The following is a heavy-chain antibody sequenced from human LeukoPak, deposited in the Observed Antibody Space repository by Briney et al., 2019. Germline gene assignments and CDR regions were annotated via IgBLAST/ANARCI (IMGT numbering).Heavy chain of an antibody. Sequence: ASVKVSCRASGDTFTSYSIIWVRQAPGQGLEWVGWISAYNGKTNYPQKVQGRVTISTDTSTSTAYMELRSLRSDDTAVYYCAGSNGWYAFEVWGQGTMVTVYS. CDR1: GDTFTSYS. J-gene: IGHJ3*01. CDR2: ISAYNGKT. V-gene: IGHV1-18*01. D-gene: IGHD6-19*01. CDR3: AGSNGWYAFEV.